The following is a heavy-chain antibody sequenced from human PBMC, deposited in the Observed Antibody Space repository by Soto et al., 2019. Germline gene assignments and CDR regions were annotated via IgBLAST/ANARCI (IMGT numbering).Heavy chain of an antibody. CDR3: ARDCSGQLVRAYGLDV. Sequence: QVQLQESGPGLVKPSGTLSLTCAVSGGPISSNKCWSWVRQPPGKGLEWIGQIYHSGNTNYNPSLKSRVTISVDKSKNQFSLNLTSVTAADTAVYYCARDCSGQLVRAYGLDVWGQGTKVTVSS. CDR1: GGPISSNKC. CDR2: IYHSGNT. J-gene: IGHJ6*02. V-gene: IGHV4-4*02. D-gene: IGHD6-6*01.